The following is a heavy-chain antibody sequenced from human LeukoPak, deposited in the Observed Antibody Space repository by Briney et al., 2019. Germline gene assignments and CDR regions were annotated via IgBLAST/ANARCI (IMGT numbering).Heavy chain of an antibody. CDR1: GGSFSGYY. V-gene: IGHV4-34*01. D-gene: IGHD6-13*01. CDR3: ARELEYSSSWYDY. CDR2: INHSGST. J-gene: IGHJ4*02. Sequence: SGTLSLTCAVYGGSFSGYYWSWIRQPPGKGLEWIGEINHSGSTNYNPSLKSRVTISVDTSKNQFSLKLSSVTAADTAVYYCARELEYSSSWYDYWGQGTLVTVSS.